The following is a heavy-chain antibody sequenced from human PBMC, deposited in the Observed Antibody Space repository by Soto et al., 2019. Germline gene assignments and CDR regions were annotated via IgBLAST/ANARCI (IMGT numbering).Heavy chain of an antibody. CDR1: GGSFSGYY. Sequence: SETLSLTCAVYGGSFSGYYWSWIRQPPGKGLEWIGEINHSGSTNYNPSLKSRVTISVDTSKNPFSLKLSSVTAAATAVYYCARALEGYSYGCLYDYWGQGTLVTVSS. D-gene: IGHD5-18*01. CDR3: ARALEGYSYGCLYDY. CDR2: INHSGST. V-gene: IGHV4-34*01. J-gene: IGHJ4*02.